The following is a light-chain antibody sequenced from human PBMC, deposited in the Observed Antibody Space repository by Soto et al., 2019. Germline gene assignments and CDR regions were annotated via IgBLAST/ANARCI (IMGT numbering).Light chain of an antibody. CDR2: EVN. Sequence: QSALTQPPSASGSPGQSVAISCTGTSSDVGGYNYVSWYQQHPGKAPKLMIYEVNKRPSGVSNRFSGSKSGNTASLTISGLQAEDEADYYCGSYASSSTAYVFGTGTQLTVL. J-gene: IGLJ1*01. CDR3: GSYASSSTAYV. V-gene: IGLV2-14*01. CDR1: SSDVGGYNY.